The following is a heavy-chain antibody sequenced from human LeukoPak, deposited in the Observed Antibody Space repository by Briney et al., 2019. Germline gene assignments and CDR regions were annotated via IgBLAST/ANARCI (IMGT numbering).Heavy chain of an antibody. CDR1: GFSVSNNY. CDR3: AREGVYGGSFPYYFDY. CDR2: INWNGGST. D-gene: IGHD1-26*01. V-gene: IGHV3-20*04. J-gene: IGHJ4*02. Sequence: GGSLRLSCAASGFSVSNNYMSWVRQAPGKGLEWVSGINWNGGSTGYADSVKGRFTISRDNAKNSLYLQMNSLRAEDTALYYCAREGVYGGSFPYYFDYWGQGTLVTVSS.